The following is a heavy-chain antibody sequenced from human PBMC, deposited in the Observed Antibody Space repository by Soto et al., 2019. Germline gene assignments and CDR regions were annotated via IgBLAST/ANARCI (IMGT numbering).Heavy chain of an antibody. CDR1: GFTFSSYA. Sequence: QVQLVESGGGVVQPGRSLRLSCAASGFTFSSYAMHWVRQAPGKGLEWVAVISYDGSNKYYADSVKGRCTISSDNSKNTLYLKMNSLRAEDTDVYYCAIALTGTTYYYYGLDVWGQGTTVTVSS. V-gene: IGHV3-30-3*01. CDR2: ISYDGSNK. D-gene: IGHD1-20*01. CDR3: AIALTGTTYYYYGLDV. J-gene: IGHJ6*02.